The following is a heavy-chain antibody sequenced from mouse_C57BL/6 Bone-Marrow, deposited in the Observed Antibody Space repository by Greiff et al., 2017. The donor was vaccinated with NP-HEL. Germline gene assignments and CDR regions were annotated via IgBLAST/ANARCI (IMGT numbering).Heavy chain of an antibody. D-gene: IGHD1-1*01. CDR3: ARHAPNYYGSSYWYFDV. CDR2: ISNLAYSI. J-gene: IGHJ1*03. CDR1: GFTFSDYG. V-gene: IGHV5-15*01. Sequence: DVMLVESGGGLVQPGGSLKLSCAASGFTFSDYGMAWVRQAPRKGPEWVAFISNLAYSIYYADTVTGRFTISRENAKNTLYLEMSSLRSEDTAMYYCARHAPNYYGSSYWYFDVWGTGTTVTVSS.